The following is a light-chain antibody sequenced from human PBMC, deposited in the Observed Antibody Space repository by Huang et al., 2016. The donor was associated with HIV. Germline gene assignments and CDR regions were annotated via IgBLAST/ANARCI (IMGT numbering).Light chain of an antibody. CDR1: QTVSTY. Sequence: EIVLTQSPATLSLSPGETATLSCRASQTVSTYLAWYQQKPGQAPRLLIYEASSRATGTPARVSGSGSGTDFTLTIRSLEREDFAVYYCQQRNNWPPVITFGQGTRLEIK. J-gene: IGKJ5*01. V-gene: IGKV3-11*01. CDR3: QQRNNWPPVIT. CDR2: EAS.